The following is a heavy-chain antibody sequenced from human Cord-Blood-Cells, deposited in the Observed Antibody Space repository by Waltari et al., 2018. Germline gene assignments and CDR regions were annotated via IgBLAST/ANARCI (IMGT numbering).Heavy chain of an antibody. V-gene: IGHV1-69*06. CDR1: AGTFSRSA. CDR3: ARGPPLVGNGYFDL. CDR2: IIPIFGTA. J-gene: IGHJ2*01. Sequence: QVQLVQSGAEVKKPGSSVQVSCKASAGTFSRSAISWVRQAPGQGLEWMGGIIPIFGTANYAQKLQGRVTITADKSTSTAYMERSSLRSEDTAVYYCARGPPLVGNGYFDLWGRGTLVTVSS. D-gene: IGHD2-15*01.